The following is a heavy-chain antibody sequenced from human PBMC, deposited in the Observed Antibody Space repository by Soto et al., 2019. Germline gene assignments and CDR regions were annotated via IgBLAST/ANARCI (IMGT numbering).Heavy chain of an antibody. Sequence: EVQLLESGGGLVQPGGSLRLSCAASGFTFSSYAMTWVRQAPGKGLEWVSAISGSGGGTYYADSVKGRFTISRDNSKNTVYLQMNSLRAEDTAVYYCAKDPQGDYDAFDIWGKGTMVTVSS. V-gene: IGHV3-23*01. J-gene: IGHJ3*02. CDR3: AKDPQGDYDAFDI. CDR2: ISGSGGGT. CDR1: GFTFSSYA. D-gene: IGHD4-17*01.